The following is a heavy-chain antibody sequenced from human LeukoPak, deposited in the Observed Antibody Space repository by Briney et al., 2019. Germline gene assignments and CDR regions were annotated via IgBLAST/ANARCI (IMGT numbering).Heavy chain of an antibody. CDR2: ISNSGGDT. Sequence: GGSLRPSCAASGFTLSSNAMSWVRQAPGKGLEWVQPISNSGGDTFYSDSGKGRFNIARDNSKNTLYVQMNSLRVHDTAVYYCAQQLGYCSGGTCYLTYWGEGSLVTVSS. D-gene: IGHD2-15*01. J-gene: IGHJ4*02. CDR3: AQQLGYCSGGTCYLTY. CDR1: GFTLSSNA. V-gene: IGHV3-23*01.